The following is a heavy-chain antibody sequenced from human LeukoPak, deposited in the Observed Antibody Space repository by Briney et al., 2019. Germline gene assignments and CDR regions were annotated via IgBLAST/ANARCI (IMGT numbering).Heavy chain of an antibody. CDR2: ISYDGSNK. CDR1: RFTFSSYG. J-gene: IGHJ6*02. V-gene: IGHV3-30*18. CDR3: AKGTSSSWYYYYYGMDV. Sequence: GGSLRLSCAASRFTFSSYGMHWVRQAPGKGLEWVAVISYDGSNKYYADSVKGRFTISRDNSKNTLYLQMNSLRAEDTAVYYCAKGTSSSWYYYYYGMDVWGQGTTVTVSS. D-gene: IGHD6-13*01.